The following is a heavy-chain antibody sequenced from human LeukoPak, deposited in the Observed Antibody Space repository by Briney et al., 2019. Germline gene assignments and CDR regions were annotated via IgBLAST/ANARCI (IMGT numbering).Heavy chain of an antibody. CDR1: GGSFSGYY. CDR2: INHSGST. J-gene: IGHJ4*02. Sequence: SETLSLTCAAYGGSFSGYYWSWIRQPPGKGLEWIGEINHSGSTNYSPSLKSRVTISVDTSKNQFSLKLSSVTAADTAVYYCARAGDSSGYCDSWGQGTLVTVSS. CDR3: ARAGDSSGYCDS. D-gene: IGHD3-22*01. V-gene: IGHV4-34*01.